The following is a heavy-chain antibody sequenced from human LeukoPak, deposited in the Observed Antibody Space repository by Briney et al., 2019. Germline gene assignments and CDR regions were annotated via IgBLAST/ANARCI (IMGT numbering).Heavy chain of an antibody. Sequence: SETLSLTCTVSGGSLNSYYWSWIRQPPGKGLEWIGFITHSGGTDFDSSLGGRVTISVDTSKNQVSLRLTSMTAADTAVYFCARGRISNWGFEGTLFDAWGQGVLVTVSS. J-gene: IGHJ4*02. V-gene: IGHV4-59*01. CDR2: ITHSGGT. D-gene: IGHD7-27*01. CDR3: ARGRISNWGFEGTLFDA. CDR1: GGSLNSYY.